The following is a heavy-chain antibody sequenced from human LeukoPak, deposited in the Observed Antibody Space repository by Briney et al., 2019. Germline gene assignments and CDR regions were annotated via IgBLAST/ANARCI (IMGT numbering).Heavy chain of an antibody. CDR3: ARPLVATLLGSSWFDP. CDR1: GYTFTSYG. V-gene: IGHV1-18*01. J-gene: IGHJ5*02. Sequence: GASVKVSCKASGYTFTSYGISWVRQAPGQGLEWMGWISAYNGNTNYAQKLQGRVTMTTDTSTSTAYMELRGLRSDDTAVYYCARPLVATLLGSSWFDPWGQGTLVTVSS. D-gene: IGHD5-12*01. CDR2: ISAYNGNT.